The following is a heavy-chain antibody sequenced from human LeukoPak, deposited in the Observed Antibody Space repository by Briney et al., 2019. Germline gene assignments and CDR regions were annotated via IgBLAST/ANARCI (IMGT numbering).Heavy chain of an antibody. CDR1: GYTFTGYY. J-gene: IGHJ4*02. CDR3: ARERVGTLGNFDY. D-gene: IGHD1-26*01. Sequence: ASVKVSFKASGYTFTGYYMHWVRQAPGQGLEWMGRINPNSGGTNYAQKFQGRVTMTRDTSISTAYMELSRLRSDDTAVYYCARERVGTLGNFDYWGQGTLVTVSS. V-gene: IGHV1-2*06. CDR2: INPNSGGT.